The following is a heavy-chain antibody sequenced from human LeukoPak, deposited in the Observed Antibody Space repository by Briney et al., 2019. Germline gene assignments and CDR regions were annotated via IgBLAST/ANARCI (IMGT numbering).Heavy chain of an antibody. Sequence: ASVKVSCKASGYPFISYYIHWVRQAPGQGLEWMGMINPNGGGTSYGQKFQGRVTMTTDTSTSTVYMELSSLTSEDTAVYYCARGSRLWGYWGQGTLVTVSS. CDR2: INPNGGGT. J-gene: IGHJ4*02. V-gene: IGHV1-46*01. CDR3: ARGSRLWGY. D-gene: IGHD4/OR15-4a*01. CDR1: GYPFISYY.